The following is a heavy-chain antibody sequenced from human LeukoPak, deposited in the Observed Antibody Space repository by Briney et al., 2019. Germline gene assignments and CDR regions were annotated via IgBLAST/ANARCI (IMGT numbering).Heavy chain of an antibody. CDR1: GFTFSSYV. Sequence: GGSLRLSCAASGFTFSSYVMSWVRQAPGKGLEWVSSIGDTDTNTYYADSVKGRFTISRDSSKSTLYLQMNSLRAEDTAVYYCARRSQEKHFDYWGQGTLVTVSS. CDR3: ARRSQEKHFDY. J-gene: IGHJ4*02. V-gene: IGHV3-23*01. CDR2: IGDTDTNT.